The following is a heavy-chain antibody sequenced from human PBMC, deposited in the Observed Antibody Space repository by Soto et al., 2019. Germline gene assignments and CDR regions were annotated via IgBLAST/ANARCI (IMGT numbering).Heavy chain of an antibody. Sequence: QVQLVESGGGVVQPGRSLRLSCAASGFTFSSYGMHWVRQAPGKGLEWVAVIWYDGSNKYYADSVKGRFTISRDNSKNTLYLQMNSLRAEDTAVYYCARDRPQYGHVLGQGYYYYYGMDVWGQGTTVTVSS. V-gene: IGHV3-33*01. CDR3: ARDRPQYGHVLGQGYYYYYGMDV. D-gene: IGHD2-8*01. CDR2: IWYDGSNK. J-gene: IGHJ6*02. CDR1: GFTFSSYG.